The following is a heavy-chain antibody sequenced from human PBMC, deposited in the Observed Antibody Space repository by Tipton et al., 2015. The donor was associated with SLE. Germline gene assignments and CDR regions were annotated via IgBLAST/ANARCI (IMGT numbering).Heavy chain of an antibody. V-gene: IGHV4-61*02. CDR2: MYSSGSS. Sequence: TLSLTCTVSGGSISSRPYFWNWIRQPAGKGLEWIGRMYSSGSSDYNPSLKSRATISVDTSKNQLSLKLTSLTAADTAVYYCARTYYHFDYWGQGTLVTVSS. CDR3: ARTYYHFDY. CDR1: GGSISSRPYF. J-gene: IGHJ4*02. D-gene: IGHD3-22*01.